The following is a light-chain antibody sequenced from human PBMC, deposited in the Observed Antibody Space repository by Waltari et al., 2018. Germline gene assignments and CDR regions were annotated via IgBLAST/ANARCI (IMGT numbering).Light chain of an antibody. CDR3: QQYNDWPPRYT. CDR2: GAS. CDR1: QSVSSN. J-gene: IGKJ2*01. Sequence: EVVMTQSPATLSVSPGERATLSCRASQSVSSNIAWYQQKPGQAPRLLIYGASTRATGIPARFSGSGSGTEFTLTISSLQSEDFGVYYCQQYNDWPPRYTFGQGTKLEIK. V-gene: IGKV3-15*01.